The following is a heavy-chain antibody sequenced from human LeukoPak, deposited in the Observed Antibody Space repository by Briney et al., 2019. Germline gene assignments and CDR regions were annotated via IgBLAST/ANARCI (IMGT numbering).Heavy chain of an antibody. V-gene: IGHV5-51*01. D-gene: IGHD4-17*01. Sequence: GESLKISCKGSGYPFTNYWIGWVRQMPGKGLEWMGIMYPGDSDTRYSPSFQGQVTISADKSISTAYLQWGSLKASDTAMYYCARGDYGDFRVFYTLFDYWGQGTLVTVSS. CDR2: MYPGDSDT. CDR1: GYPFTNYW. CDR3: ARGDYGDFRVFYTLFDY. J-gene: IGHJ4*02.